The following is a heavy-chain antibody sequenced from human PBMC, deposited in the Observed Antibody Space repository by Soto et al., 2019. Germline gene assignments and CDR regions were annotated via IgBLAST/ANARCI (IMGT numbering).Heavy chain of an antibody. V-gene: IGHV3-33*01. J-gene: IGHJ6*02. CDR2: IWYDGSNK. CDR1: GFTFSSYG. Sequence: PWGSLRLSCAASGFTFSSYGMHWVRQAPGKGLEWVAVIWYDGSNKYYADSVKGRFTISRDNSKNTLYLQMNSLRAEDTAVYYCARDLAFGMDVWGQGTTVRVSS. CDR3: ARDLAFGMDV.